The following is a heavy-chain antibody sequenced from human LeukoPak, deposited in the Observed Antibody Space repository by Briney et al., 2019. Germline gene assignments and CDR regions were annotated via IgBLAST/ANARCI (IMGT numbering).Heavy chain of an antibody. J-gene: IGHJ6*03. V-gene: IGHV3-48*03. D-gene: IGHD6-6*01. CDR1: GFTFSSYE. Sequence: PGGSLRLSCAASGFTFSSYEMNWVRQAPGKGLEWVSYISSSGSTIYYADSVKGRFTISRDNAKNSLYLQMNSLRAEDTAVYYCARGQYSSSSPDYYYYYMDVWGKGTTVTVSS. CDR3: ARGQYSSSSPDYYYYYMDV. CDR2: ISSSGSTI.